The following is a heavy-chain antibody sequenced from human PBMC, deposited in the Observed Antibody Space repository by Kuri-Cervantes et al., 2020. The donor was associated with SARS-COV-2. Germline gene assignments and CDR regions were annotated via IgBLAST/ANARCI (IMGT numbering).Heavy chain of an antibody. J-gene: IGHJ6*02. D-gene: IGHD2-8*01. CDR3: AREGVREIYYYYYYGMDV. Sequence: ESLKISCAASGFSLDSYAMHWVRQAPGKGLEWVSYISSSSSTIYYADSVKGRFTISRDNAKNSLYLQMNSLRDEDTAVYYCAREGVREIYYYYYYGMDVWGQGTTVTVSS. CDR2: ISSSSSTI. CDR1: GFSLDSYA. V-gene: IGHV3-48*02.